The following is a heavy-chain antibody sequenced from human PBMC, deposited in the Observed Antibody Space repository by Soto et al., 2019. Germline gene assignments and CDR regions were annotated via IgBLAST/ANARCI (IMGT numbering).Heavy chain of an antibody. CDR2: ISSSGRAT. V-gene: IGHV3-11*01. CDR1: RFTFSYYY. D-gene: IGHD6-19*01. Sequence: QVQLVESGGALVKPGGSLGLSCAASRFTFSYYYMSWIRQAPGKGLEWISYISSSGRATYYADSVKGRFTISRDNAKNSMSLQMNGLRAEDTAVYFCARGSTIGSSGWYGGFDYWGRGTLVTVSS. J-gene: IGHJ4*02. CDR3: ARGSTIGSSGWYGGFDY.